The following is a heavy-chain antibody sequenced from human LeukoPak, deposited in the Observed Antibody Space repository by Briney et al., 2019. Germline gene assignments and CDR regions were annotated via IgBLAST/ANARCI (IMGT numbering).Heavy chain of an antibody. Sequence: ASVKVSCKVSGYTFTGYYMHWVRQAPGQGLEWMGWINPNSGGTNYAQKFQGWVTMTRDTSISTAYMELSRLRSDDTAVYYCAREGRVSVWVVTAIRGGSDAFDIWGQGTMVTVSS. CDR2: INPNSGGT. CDR1: GYTFTGYY. CDR3: AREGRVSVWVVTAIRGGSDAFDI. J-gene: IGHJ3*02. V-gene: IGHV1-2*04. D-gene: IGHD2-21*02.